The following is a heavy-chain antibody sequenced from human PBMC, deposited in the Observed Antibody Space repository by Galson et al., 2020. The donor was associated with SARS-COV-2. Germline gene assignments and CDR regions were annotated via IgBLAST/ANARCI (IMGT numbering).Heavy chain of an antibody. CDR3: ARDRSGGYDWFDP. Sequence: SETLSLTCTVPIDSITPYHWSCIRQFPGKGLEWIGSDYYRGTANYNPSLKSRVTISVDTSKNQFSLKLRSVTAADTAVYYCARDRSGGYDWFDPWGQGTLGTVSS. CDR1: IDSITPYH. CDR2: DYYRGTA. V-gene: IGHV4-59*13. D-gene: IGHD3-16*01. J-gene: IGHJ5*02.